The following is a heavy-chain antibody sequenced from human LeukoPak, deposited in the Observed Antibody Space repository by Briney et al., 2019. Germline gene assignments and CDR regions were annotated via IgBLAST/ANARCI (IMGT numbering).Heavy chain of an antibody. Sequence: SETLSLTCTVSGDSISTGGYFWSWIRQPAGKRLEWIGRIYAGGKTNYNPSLRSRVTISVDTSRNQFSLKLNSVTAADTAVYYCARMDYYGSGTYHSWFDPWGQGTLVTVSS. CDR3: ARMDYYGSGTYHSWFDP. V-gene: IGHV4-61*02. D-gene: IGHD3-10*01. CDR2: IYAGGKT. CDR1: GDSISTGGYF. J-gene: IGHJ5*02.